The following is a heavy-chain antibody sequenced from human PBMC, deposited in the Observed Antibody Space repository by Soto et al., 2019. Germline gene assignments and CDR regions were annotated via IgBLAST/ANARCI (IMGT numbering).Heavy chain of an antibody. CDR2: RNPESGDS. CDR3: VAERGPVLVYPDF. J-gene: IGHJ4*02. V-gene: IGHV1-2*02. CDR1: GSTFSGYY. Sequence: QVHLVQSGAEVKKSGASVRVSCKASGSTFSGYYLHWLRQAPAFGLAWLGWRNPESGDSQYGETFQGRVTMTRDTSTATVHMELSRLRPDDTALYYCVAERGPVLVYPDFWGQGTQVTVSS. D-gene: IGHD2-15*01.